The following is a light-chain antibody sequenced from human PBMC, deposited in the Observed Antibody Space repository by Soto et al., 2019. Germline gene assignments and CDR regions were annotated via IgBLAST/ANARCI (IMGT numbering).Light chain of an antibody. CDR3: QQYKNWPL. V-gene: IGKV3-15*01. CDR1: HSVNSH. CDR2: GAS. J-gene: IGKJ5*01. Sequence: MMMPQSPATLTVSSGARVTLSCRTSHSVNSHVAWYQQKPGQAPRLLLYGASTRATGIPVRFSGSGFGTEFTLTISSLQSEDFAVYYCQQYKNWPLFGQGTRLEIK.